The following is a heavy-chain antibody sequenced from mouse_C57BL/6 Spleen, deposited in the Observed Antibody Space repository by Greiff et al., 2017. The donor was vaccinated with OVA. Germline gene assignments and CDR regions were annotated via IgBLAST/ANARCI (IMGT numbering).Heavy chain of an antibody. D-gene: IGHD2-3*01. Sequence: VMLVESGPELVKPGASVKISCKASGYAFSSSWMNWVKQRPGKGLEWIGRIYPGDGDTNYNGKFKGKATLTADKSSSTAYMQLSSLTSEDSAVYFCARSGYYAFDYWGQGTTLTVCS. CDR3: ARSGYYAFDY. V-gene: IGHV1-82*01. CDR2: IYPGDGDT. J-gene: IGHJ2*01. CDR1: GYAFSSSW.